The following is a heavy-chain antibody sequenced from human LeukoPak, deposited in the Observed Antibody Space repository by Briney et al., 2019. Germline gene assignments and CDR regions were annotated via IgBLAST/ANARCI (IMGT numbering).Heavy chain of an antibody. V-gene: IGHV4-59*08. CDR2: IFYSGST. CDR1: GGSICSHY. CDR3: ARQGRYSSSWSLDY. D-gene: IGHD6-13*01. J-gene: IGHJ4*02. Sequence: SETLSLNCTVSGGSICSHYWSWIRQPPGQGLEWIGYIFYSGSTNYNPSLKSRVIISVDTSKNQCSLKLSSVTAADTAVYYCARQGRYSSSWSLDYWGQGTLVSVSS.